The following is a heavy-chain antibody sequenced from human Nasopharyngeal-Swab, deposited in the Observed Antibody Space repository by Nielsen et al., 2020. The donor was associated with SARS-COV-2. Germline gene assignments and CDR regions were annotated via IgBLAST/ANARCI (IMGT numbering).Heavy chain of an antibody. J-gene: IGHJ4*02. CDR3: VRDDGGVPGIPETGPPGAF. D-gene: IGHD6-13*01. CDR1: GYTFSDYY. CDR2: VNPNSGDT. Sequence: ASVKVSCKASGYTFSDYYMHWVRQAPGQGLEWMGRVNPNSGDTIYAQEFQGRVTMTGDTSIGTAYMELRRLISDDTAVYYCVRDDGGVPGIPETGPPGAFWGQGTLATVSS. V-gene: IGHV1-2*06.